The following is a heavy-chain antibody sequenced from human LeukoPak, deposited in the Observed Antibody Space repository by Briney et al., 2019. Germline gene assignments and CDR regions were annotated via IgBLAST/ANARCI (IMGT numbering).Heavy chain of an antibody. CDR3: ARGRGTGGSNRDFYLYYYMDV. CDR2: INGGNGNT. J-gene: IGHJ6*03. CDR1: GYTFPTFA. Sequence: ASVKVSCKASGYTFPTFAIHWVRQAPGQRPEWMGWINGGNGNTKYSQKFQGRVTITRDTSAGTAYMELTSLRSEDMAVYYCARGRGTGGSNRDFYLYYYMDVWGNGTTVIVSS. D-gene: IGHD6-13*01. V-gene: IGHV1-3*01.